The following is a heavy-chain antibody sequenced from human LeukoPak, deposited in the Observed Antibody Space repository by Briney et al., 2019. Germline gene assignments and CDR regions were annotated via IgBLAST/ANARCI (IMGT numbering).Heavy chain of an antibody. V-gene: IGHV3-43*02. D-gene: IGHD6-25*01. J-gene: IGHJ3*02. CDR3: ARDGAAATDYAFDI. Sequence: PGGSLRLSCAASGFTFDDYAMHWVRQAPGKGLEWVSLISGDGGSTYYADSVKGRFTISRDNAKNSLYLQMNSLRAEDTAAYYCARDGAAATDYAFDIWGQGTMVTVSS. CDR1: GFTFDDYA. CDR2: ISGDGGST.